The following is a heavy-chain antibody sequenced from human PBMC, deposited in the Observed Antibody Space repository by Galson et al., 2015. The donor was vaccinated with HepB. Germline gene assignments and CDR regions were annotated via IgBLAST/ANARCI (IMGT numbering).Heavy chain of an antibody. Sequence: PALVKPTQTLTLTCTISGFSLSTSGMRVSWIRQPPGKALEWLGRIEWDDDKFYSTSLKTRLTISKDTSKNQVVLTMTNVDPVDTATYYCARAYGGNDDNAFDIWGQGTIVTVSS. CDR1: GFSLSTSGMR. J-gene: IGHJ3*02. D-gene: IGHD4-23*01. CDR2: IEWDDDK. V-gene: IGHV2-70*04. CDR3: ARAYGGNDDNAFDI.